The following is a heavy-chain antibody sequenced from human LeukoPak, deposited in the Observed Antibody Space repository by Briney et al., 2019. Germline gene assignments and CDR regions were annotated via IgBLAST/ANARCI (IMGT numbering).Heavy chain of an antibody. CDR1: GGSISSLTYY. Sequence: PSETLSLACTVSGGSISSLTYYWGWIRQPPGKGLEWIASIYYSGTTYYSPSLKSRVAISVNRSNNQFSLRLSSVTAADRAVYFCTGYSAGWSSGGGYWGQGTVVTVSS. CDR3: TGYSAGWSSGGGY. V-gene: IGHV4-39*01. J-gene: IGHJ4*02. CDR2: IYYSGTT. D-gene: IGHD6-19*01.